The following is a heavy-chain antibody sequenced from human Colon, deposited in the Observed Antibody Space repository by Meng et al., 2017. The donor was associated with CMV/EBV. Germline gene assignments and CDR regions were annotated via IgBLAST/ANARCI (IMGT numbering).Heavy chain of an antibody. V-gene: IGHV1-69*05. Sequence: SGGTFRSCAISWGRPGPGQGLGWMGGVIPLFGTTKDTPEFQGRMTITTDDSTSTAHVEVRSLTSDDTAVYYCARGGTLESTVTTFAYWGQGSLVTVSS. CDR3: ARGGTLESTVTTFAY. J-gene: IGHJ4*02. CDR2: VIPLFGTT. D-gene: IGHD4-17*01. CDR1: GGTFRSCA.